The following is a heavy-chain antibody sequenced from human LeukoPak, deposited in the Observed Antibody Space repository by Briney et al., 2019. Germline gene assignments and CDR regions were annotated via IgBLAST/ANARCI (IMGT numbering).Heavy chain of an antibody. J-gene: IGHJ4*02. Sequence: SETLSPTCTVSGGSISSSSYYWGWIRQPPGKGLEWLGSIYYSGNTYYNPSLKSRISISVDMSKNQFSLKLSSVTAADTAVYYCTREDSSGVDYWGQGTLVTVSS. CDR2: IYYSGNT. CDR1: GGSISSSSYY. CDR3: TREDSSGVDY. D-gene: IGHD6-19*01. V-gene: IGHV4-39*02.